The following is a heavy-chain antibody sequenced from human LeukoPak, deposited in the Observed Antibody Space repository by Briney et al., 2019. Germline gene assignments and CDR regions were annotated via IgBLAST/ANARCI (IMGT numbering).Heavy chain of an antibody. V-gene: IGHV3-7*05. CDR1: GFTFSNCW. D-gene: IGHD1-1*01. J-gene: IGHJ4*02. Sequence: PGRTLRLSCTASGFTFSNCWMSWVRHPPATGQEWVAIIKQDGSEEHYMDSVKDRFTISRDNTKNSLFLQMNSLRGEDTAIYYCARVPWNDAYFDNWGQGTLVTVSP. CDR3: ARVPWNDAYFDN. CDR2: IKQDGSEE.